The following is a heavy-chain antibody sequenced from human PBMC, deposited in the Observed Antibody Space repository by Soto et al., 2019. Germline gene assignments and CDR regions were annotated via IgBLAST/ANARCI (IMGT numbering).Heavy chain of an antibody. CDR1: GFTFSSYW. CDR3: TRDFQGPLDYGMDV. D-gene: IGHD1-1*01. CDR2: VKYDGSQT. Sequence: GSLRLSCADSGFTFSSYWMSCVRHSPGKGLEWVANVKYDGSQTYYVGSVKGRFTISRDNAKNSLYLQMNSLRAEDTAVYYCTRDFQGPLDYGMDVWGQGTTVTVSS. V-gene: IGHV3-7*01. J-gene: IGHJ6*02.